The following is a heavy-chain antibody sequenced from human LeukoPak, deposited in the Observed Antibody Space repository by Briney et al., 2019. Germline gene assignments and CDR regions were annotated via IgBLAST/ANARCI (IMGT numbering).Heavy chain of an antibody. J-gene: IGHJ6*04. CDR2: IRSRAYGGTT. V-gene: IGHV3-49*04. CDR1: GFTFGDYA. Sequence: GGSLRLSCTASGFTFGDYAMSWVRQAPGKGLEWVGFIRSRAYGGTTEYAAAVKGRFTISRDDSKSIADLQINSLKTEDTAVYYCTRDGVYCSGGSCYFYYYYGMDVWGKGTTVTVSS. CDR3: TRDGVYCSGGSCYFYYYYGMDV. D-gene: IGHD2-15*01.